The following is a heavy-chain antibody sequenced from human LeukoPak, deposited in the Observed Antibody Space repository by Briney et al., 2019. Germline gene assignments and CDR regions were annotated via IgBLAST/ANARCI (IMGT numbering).Heavy chain of an antibody. CDR2: FDPEDGET. CDR3: AIDRCVGAPECWWFDP. V-gene: IGHV1-24*01. CDR1: GYTFTGYY. D-gene: IGHD1-26*01. J-gene: IGHJ5*02. Sequence: ASVKVSCKASGYTFTGYYMHWVRQAPGKGLEWMGGFDPEDGETIYAQKFQGRVTMTEDTSTDAAYMELSSLRSEDTAVYYCAIDRCVGAPECWWFDPWGQGTLVTVSS.